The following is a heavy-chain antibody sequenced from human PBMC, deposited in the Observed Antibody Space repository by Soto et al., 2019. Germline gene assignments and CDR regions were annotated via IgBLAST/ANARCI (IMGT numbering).Heavy chain of an antibody. CDR3: ARDHQYSSSSPKHYYYYYGMDV. CDR1: GFTFSSYG. V-gene: IGHV3-33*01. D-gene: IGHD6-6*01. J-gene: IGHJ6*02. CDR2: IWYDGSNK. Sequence: SLRLSCAASGFTFSSYGMHWVRQAPGKGLEWVAVIWYDGSNKYYADSVKGRFTISRDNSKNTLYLQMNSLRAEDTAVYYCARDHQYSSSSPKHYYYYYGMDVWGQGTTVTVSS.